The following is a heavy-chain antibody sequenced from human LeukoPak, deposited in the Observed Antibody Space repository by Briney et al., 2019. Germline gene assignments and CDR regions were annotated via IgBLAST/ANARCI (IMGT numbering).Heavy chain of an antibody. CDR1: GFTVSSNY. CDR2: IYGGDTT. V-gene: IGHV3-53*01. Sequence: GGSLRLSCAASGFTVSSNYMSWVRQAPGKGLEWVSVIYGGDTTYYPDSVRGRFTISRDNSKNTLYVQMNSLRDEDTAVYYCAKDQRWESPHYLDSWGQGTLVTVSS. D-gene: IGHD1-26*01. J-gene: IGHJ4*02. CDR3: AKDQRWESPHYLDS.